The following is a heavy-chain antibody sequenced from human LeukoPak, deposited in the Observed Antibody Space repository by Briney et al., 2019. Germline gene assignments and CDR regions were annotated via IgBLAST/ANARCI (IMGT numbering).Heavy chain of an antibody. J-gene: IGHJ4*02. Sequence: GGSLRLSCAGSGFTFSTYGMSWVRQVPGKGLEWMANINEDGSEKNYVDSVKGRFTISRDNAKNLVYLQLNSLRVEDTAVYYCARDKVVGASRFEYWGQGTQVMVSS. CDR3: ARDKVVGASRFEY. D-gene: IGHD1-26*01. V-gene: IGHV3-7*01. CDR1: GFTFSTYG. CDR2: INEDGSEK.